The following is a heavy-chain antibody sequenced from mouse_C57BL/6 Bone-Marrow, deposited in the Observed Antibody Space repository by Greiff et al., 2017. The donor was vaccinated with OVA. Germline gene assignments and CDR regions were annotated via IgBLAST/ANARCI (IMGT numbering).Heavy chain of an antibody. CDR1: GFTFSSYT. V-gene: IGHV5-9*01. J-gene: IGHJ3*01. CDR3: ARHDYDQFAY. Sequence: EVQVVESGGGLVKPGGSLKLSCAASGFTFSSYTMSWVRQTPEKRLEWVATISGGGGNTYYPDSVKGRFTISRDNAKNTLYLQMSSLRSEDTALYYCARHDYDQFAYWGQGTLVTVSA. CDR2: ISGGGGNT. D-gene: IGHD2-4*01.